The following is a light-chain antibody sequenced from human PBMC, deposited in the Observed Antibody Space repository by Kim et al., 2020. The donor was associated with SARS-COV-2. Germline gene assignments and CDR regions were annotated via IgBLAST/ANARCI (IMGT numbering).Light chain of an antibody. CDR1: QGISSD. V-gene: IGKV1-9*01. CDR3: QQLRSYPLT. CDR2: AAS. Sequence: IQLTQSPSSLSASVGDRVTITCRASQGISSDLAWYQKKPGKAPKPLIYAASTLQSGVPSRFSGSGSGTDFTLTISSLQPEDFATYYCQQLRSYPLTFGGGTKVEIK. J-gene: IGKJ4*01.